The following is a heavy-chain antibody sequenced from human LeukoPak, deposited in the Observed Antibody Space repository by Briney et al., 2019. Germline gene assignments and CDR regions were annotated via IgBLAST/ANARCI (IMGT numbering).Heavy chain of an antibody. CDR3: ARDTVSDYYYYYGMDV. Sequence: ASVKVSCKASGYTFTSYAMNWVRQAPGQRLEWMGWINGGNGNTKHSQKFQGRVSFTRDTSASTAYMELSSLRSEDTAVYYCARDTVSDYYYYYGMDVWGQGTTVTVSS. J-gene: IGHJ6*02. V-gene: IGHV1-3*01. D-gene: IGHD2-21*02. CDR2: INGGNGNT. CDR1: GYTFTSYA.